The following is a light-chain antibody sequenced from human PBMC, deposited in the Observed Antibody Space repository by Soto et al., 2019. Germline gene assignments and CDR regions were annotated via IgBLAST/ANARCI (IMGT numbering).Light chain of an antibody. V-gene: IGKV1-6*01. CDR2: AAS. J-gene: IGKJ1*01. Sequence: AIQMTQSPSSQSASVGDRVTITCRASQVIRNDLGWYQQKPGKAPKLLIYAASTLHSGVPSRFSGSGSATEFTLTISTLHPDDFATYYCVQDYDYPRTFGQGTKVDIK. CDR3: VQDYDYPRT. CDR1: QVIRND.